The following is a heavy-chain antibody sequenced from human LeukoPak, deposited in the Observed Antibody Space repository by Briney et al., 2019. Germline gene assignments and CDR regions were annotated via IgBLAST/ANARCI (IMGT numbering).Heavy chain of an antibody. J-gene: IGHJ4*02. CDR2: ISGSGDST. CDR1: GFXFSAYA. V-gene: IGHV3-23*01. D-gene: IGHD2-15*01. Sequence: GGSLRLSCEASGFXFSAYAITWVRQAPGKGLEWVSVISGSGDSTFYTDFVKGRFTISRDDSKNTLYLQMSSLRADDTAVYYCAKGSSASCYSSVNFWGQGTLVTVSS. CDR3: AKGSSASCYSSVNF.